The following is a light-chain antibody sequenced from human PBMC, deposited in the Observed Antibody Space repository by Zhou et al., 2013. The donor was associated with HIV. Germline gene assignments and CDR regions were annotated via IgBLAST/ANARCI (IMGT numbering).Light chain of an antibody. CDR1: QSISTW. Sequence: IQMTQSPSTLSASVGDRVTITCRASQSISTWLAWYQQKPGKAPNLLIYKSSSLETGVPSRFSGSGSGTEFTLTISSLQPDDFATYYCQHYDASSGKFGPGTKVEVK. J-gene: IGKJ1*01. CDR2: KSS. CDR3: QHYDASSGK. V-gene: IGKV1-5*03.